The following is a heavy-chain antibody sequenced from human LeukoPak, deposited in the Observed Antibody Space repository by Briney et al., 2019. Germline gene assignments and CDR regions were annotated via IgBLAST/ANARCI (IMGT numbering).Heavy chain of an antibody. CDR3: ARVGSPSDYVWGSYRHYFDY. CDR1: GGSISSGGYY. V-gene: IGHV4-31*03. D-gene: IGHD3-16*02. J-gene: IGHJ4*02. Sequence: PSETLSLTCTVSGGSISSGGYYWSWIRQHPGKGLEWIGYIYYSGSTYYNPSLKSRVTISVDTSKNQFSLKLSSVTAADTAVYYCARVGSPSDYVWGSYRHYFDYWGQGTLVTVSS. CDR2: IYYSGST.